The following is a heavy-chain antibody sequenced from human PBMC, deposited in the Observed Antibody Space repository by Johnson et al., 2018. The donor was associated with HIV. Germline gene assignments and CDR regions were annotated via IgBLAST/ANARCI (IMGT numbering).Heavy chain of an antibody. CDR2: IGSAGDT. CDR3: ARTPSTYYYDSRGYVDAFDM. D-gene: IGHD3-22*01. V-gene: IGHV3-13*01. CDR1: GFTFDDYG. J-gene: IGHJ3*02. Sequence: VQLVESGGGVVRPGGSLRLSCAASGFTFDDYGLSWVRQGPGKGLEWVSGIGSAGDTYYPDSVKGRFTISRENAKNSFYLQMNSLRAGDTAVYYCARTPSTYYYDSRGYVDAFDMWGQGTMVTVSS.